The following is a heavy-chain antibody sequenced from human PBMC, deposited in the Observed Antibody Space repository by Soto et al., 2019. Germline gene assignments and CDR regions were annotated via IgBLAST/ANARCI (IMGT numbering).Heavy chain of an antibody. J-gene: IGHJ6*02. V-gene: IGHV1-2*04. CDR1: GYTFTGYY. CDR2: INPNSGGT. CDR3: ASAVTAMDYYGMDV. Sequence: GASVKVSCKASGYTFTGYYMHWVRQAPGQGLEWMGWINPNSGGTNYAQKFQGWVTMTRDTSISTAYMELSRLRSDDTAVYYCASAVTAMDYYGMDVWGQGTTVTGSS. D-gene: IGHD5-18*01.